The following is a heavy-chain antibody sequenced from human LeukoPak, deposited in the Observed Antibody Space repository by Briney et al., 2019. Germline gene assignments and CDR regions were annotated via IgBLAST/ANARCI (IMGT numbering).Heavy chain of an antibody. CDR2: ITTSGSTI. CDR1: GFNFRDHW. J-gene: IGHJ6*02. CDR3: ARSNSYGYVRTMDV. D-gene: IGHD5-18*01. V-gene: IGHV3-11*01. Sequence: GGSLRLSCAVSGFNFRDHWMDWVRQAPGKGLEWVSYITTSGSTIYYIDSVKGRFTISRDNAKNSLYLQMNSLRAEDTAVYYCARSNSYGYVRTMDVWGQGTTVTVSS.